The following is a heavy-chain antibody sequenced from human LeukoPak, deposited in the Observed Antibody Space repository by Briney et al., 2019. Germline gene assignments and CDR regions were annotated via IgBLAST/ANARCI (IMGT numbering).Heavy chain of an antibody. V-gene: IGHV4-61*02. Sequence: PSETLSLTCTVSGGSLSSGSYYWVRIGQPAGKGLEGIGRIYTSGSTNYNPAHKSRVTISADTSKNQFSLKLSSVTAADTAVYYCARDTSDYSGSYFDYWGQGTLVTVSS. J-gene: IGHJ4*02. CDR3: ARDTSDYSGSYFDY. CDR1: GGSLSSGSYY. CDR2: IYTSGST. D-gene: IGHD1-26*01.